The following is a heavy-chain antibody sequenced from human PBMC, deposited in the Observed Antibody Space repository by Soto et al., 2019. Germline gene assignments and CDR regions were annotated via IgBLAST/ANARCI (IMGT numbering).Heavy chain of an antibody. V-gene: IGHV3-21*01. Sequence: GGSLRLSCVGSGFTFSTYSINWVRQAPGKGLEWVSSISSRSDIYYADSVKGRFTISRDNAKNPVSLQMNSLRAEDTAVYYCAREYTAWPLAYGLDVWGQGTTVTVSS. CDR3: AREYTAWPLAYGLDV. CDR2: ISSRSDI. J-gene: IGHJ6*02. CDR1: GFTFSTYS. D-gene: IGHD2-2*02.